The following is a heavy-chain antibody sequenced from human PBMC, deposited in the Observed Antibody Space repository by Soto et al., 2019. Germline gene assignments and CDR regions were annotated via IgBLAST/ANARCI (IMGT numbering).Heavy chain of an antibody. D-gene: IGHD6-25*01. Sequence: GGSLRLSCAASGFTFSSYAMHWVRQAPGKGLEWVAVISYDGSNKYYADSVKGRFTISRDNSKNTLYLQMNSLRAEDTAVYYCARDPAFDYWGQGTLVTVSS. CDR2: ISYDGSNK. J-gene: IGHJ4*02. CDR3: ARDPAFDY. CDR1: GFTFSSYA. V-gene: IGHV3-30-3*01.